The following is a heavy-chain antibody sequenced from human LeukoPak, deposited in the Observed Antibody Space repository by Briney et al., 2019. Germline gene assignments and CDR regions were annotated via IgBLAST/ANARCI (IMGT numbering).Heavy chain of an antibody. CDR3: ARDQGAYCSSTSCYGWYFDL. D-gene: IGHD2-2*01. Sequence: PSETLSLTCTVAGGSISSYYGSWIRQPAGEGLEWIGRIYTSGSTNYTPSLKSRVTMSVDTSKNQFSLKLSSVTAADTAVYYCARDQGAYCSSTSCYGWYFDLWGRGTLVTVSS. V-gene: IGHV4-4*07. J-gene: IGHJ2*01. CDR2: IYTSGST. CDR1: GGSISSYY.